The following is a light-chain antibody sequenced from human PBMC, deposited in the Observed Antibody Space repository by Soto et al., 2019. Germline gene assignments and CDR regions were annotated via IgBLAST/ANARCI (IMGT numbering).Light chain of an antibody. J-gene: IGKJ1*01. CDR1: QSVDSY. CDR2: GAS. V-gene: IGKV3-11*01. CDR3: QQRSNWPIT. Sequence: EIVLTQSPASLSLSAVEGSTLSCMASQSVDSYLVWYQQKPGQAPRLLIFGASSRATGIPARFSGSGSGTDFTLTINSLEPEDFAVYYCQQRSNWPITFGQGTKV.